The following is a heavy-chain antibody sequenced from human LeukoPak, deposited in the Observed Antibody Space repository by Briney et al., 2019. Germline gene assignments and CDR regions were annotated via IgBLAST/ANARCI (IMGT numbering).Heavy chain of an antibody. D-gene: IGHD6-13*01. J-gene: IGHJ3*02. V-gene: IGHV3-23*01. CDR2: ISPSGGIT. CDR1: GFTFSSHG. CDR3: AKDTGVAAAGSAFDI. Sequence: PGGSLRLSCAASGFTFSSHGMNWVRQAPGKGLEWVSGISPSGGITYYTDPVKGRFTISSDNSKNTLYLQMNSLRAEDTAVYYCAKDTGVAAAGSAFDIWGQGTMVTVSS.